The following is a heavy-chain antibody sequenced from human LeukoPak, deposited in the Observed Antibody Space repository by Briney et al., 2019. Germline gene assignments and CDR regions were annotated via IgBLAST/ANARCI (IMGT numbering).Heavy chain of an antibody. V-gene: IGHV4-34*01. D-gene: IGHD5-24*01. Sequence: SETLSLTCAGYGGSFSASYWSWIRQPPGEGLEWIGDINHSGSASYNPSLKSRVTISVDTSKNQFSLKLSSVTAADTAVYYCARRRWLQPGGFDYWGQGTLVTVSS. CDR3: ARRRWLQPGGFDY. J-gene: IGHJ4*02. CDR2: INHSGSA. CDR1: GGSFSASY.